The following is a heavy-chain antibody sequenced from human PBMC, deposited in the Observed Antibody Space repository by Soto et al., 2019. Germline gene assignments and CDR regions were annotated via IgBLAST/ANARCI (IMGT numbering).Heavy chain of an antibody. CDR1: GGSISSSSYY. CDR3: ARTPYDFWSGYYLSTYDY. J-gene: IGHJ4*02. Sequence: ETLSLTCTVSGGSISSSSYYWGWIRQPPGKGLEWIGSIYYSGSTYYNPSLKSRVTISVDTSKNQFSLKLSSVTAADTAVYYCARTPYDFWSGYYLSTYDYWGQGTLVTVSS. V-gene: IGHV4-39*01. CDR2: IYYSGST. D-gene: IGHD3-3*01.